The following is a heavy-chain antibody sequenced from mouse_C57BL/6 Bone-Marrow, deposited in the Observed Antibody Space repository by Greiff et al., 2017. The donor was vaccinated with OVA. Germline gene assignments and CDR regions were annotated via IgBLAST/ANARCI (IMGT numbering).Heavy chain of an antibody. Sequence: VQLQQSGAELVRPGTSVKVSCKASGYAFTNYLIEWVKQRPGQGLEWIGVINPGSGGTNYNEKFKGKATLTADKSSSTAYMQLSSLTSEDSAVYFCARPGYGLLAMDYWGQGTSVTVSS. CDR3: ARPGYGLLAMDY. CDR1: GYAFTNYL. V-gene: IGHV1-54*01. D-gene: IGHD1-1*01. CDR2: INPGSGGT. J-gene: IGHJ4*01.